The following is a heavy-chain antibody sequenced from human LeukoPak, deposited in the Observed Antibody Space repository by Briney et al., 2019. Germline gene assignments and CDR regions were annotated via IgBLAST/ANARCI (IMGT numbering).Heavy chain of an antibody. J-gene: IGHJ4*02. Sequence: SETLSLTCTVSGGSISRYYWSWIRQPAGKGLEWIGRIYTSGSTNYNPSLKSRVTISVDKSKNQFSLKLSSVTAADTAVYYCARAGSIAAAADWGQGTLATVSS. D-gene: IGHD6-13*01. V-gene: IGHV4-4*07. CDR1: GGSISRYY. CDR2: IYTSGST. CDR3: ARAGSIAAAAD.